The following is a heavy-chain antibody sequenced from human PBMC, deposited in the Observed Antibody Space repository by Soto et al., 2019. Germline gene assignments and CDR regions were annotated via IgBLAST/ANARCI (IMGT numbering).Heavy chain of an antibody. Sequence: GGSLRLSCAASGFTFSSYAMSWVRQAPGKGLEWVSAISGSGGSTYYADSVKGRFTISRDNSKNTLYLQMNSLRADDTAVYYCAKDESVVPGGWFDPWGQGTLVTVSS. CDR3: AKDESVVPGGWFDP. CDR2: ISGSGGST. J-gene: IGHJ5*02. D-gene: IGHD2-15*01. CDR1: GFTFSSYA. V-gene: IGHV3-23*01.